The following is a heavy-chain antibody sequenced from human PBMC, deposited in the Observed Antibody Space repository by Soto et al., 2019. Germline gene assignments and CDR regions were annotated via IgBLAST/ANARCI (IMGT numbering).Heavy chain of an antibody. Sequence: QVQLMQSGAEVRKPGASVRLSCETSGYNFNQYYIHWVRQAPGQGLEWMGIINLRGGTTEYAHKFRGRVTVTGDTSTKTAYMELRSLRSEYTAMYFCARGPEDSDVPRWDYWGQGTLVTVSS. J-gene: IGHJ4*02. D-gene: IGHD1-26*01. CDR1: GYNFNQYY. CDR2: INLRGGTT. V-gene: IGHV1-46*02. CDR3: ARGPEDSDVPRWDY.